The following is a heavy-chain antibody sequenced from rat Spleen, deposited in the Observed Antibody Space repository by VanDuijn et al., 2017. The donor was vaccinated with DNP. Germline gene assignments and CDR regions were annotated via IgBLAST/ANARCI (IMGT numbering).Heavy chain of an antibody. D-gene: IGHD1-4*01. CDR1: GFTFSNYD. J-gene: IGHJ2*01. CDR2: ISPSGGST. CDR3: AGRPPPTRGPFDY. Sequence: EVQLVESGGGLVQPGRSLKLSCAASGFTFSNYDMAWVRQAPTKGLGWVASISPSGGSTYYRDSVKGRFTVSRDNAKSTLYLQMDSLRSEDTATYYCAGRPPPTRGPFDYWGQGVTVTVSS. V-gene: IGHV5S23*01.